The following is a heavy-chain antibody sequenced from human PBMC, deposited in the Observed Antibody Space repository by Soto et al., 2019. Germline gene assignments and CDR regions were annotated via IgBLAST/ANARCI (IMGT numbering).Heavy chain of an antibody. V-gene: IGHV5-51*01. J-gene: IGHJ4*02. Sequence: GESLKISCKGSGYSFTSYWIVWVRQMPGKGLEWMGIIYPGDSDTRYSPSFQGQVTISADKSISTAYLQWSSLKASDTAMYYCTRSLYYDSSGYYYFDYWGQGTRVTVSS. D-gene: IGHD3-22*01. CDR2: IYPGDSDT. CDR3: TRSLYYDSSGYYYFDY. CDR1: GYSFTSYW.